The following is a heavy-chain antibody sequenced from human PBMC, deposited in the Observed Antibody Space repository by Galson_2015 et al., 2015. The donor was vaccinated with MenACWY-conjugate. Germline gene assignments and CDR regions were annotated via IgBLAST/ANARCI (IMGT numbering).Heavy chain of an antibody. CDR1: GFTFSTYW. CDR2: INSDGRST. CDR3: ARLGGNYKTTSHFDY. J-gene: IGHJ4*02. Sequence: SLRLSCAASGFTFSTYWMHWVRHAPGKGLVWVSRINSDGRSTSYADSVKGRFTISRDNAKNTLYLQMNSLRAEDTAVYYCARLGGNYKTTSHFDYGGQGTLVTVSS. D-gene: IGHD3-16*01. V-gene: IGHV3-74*01.